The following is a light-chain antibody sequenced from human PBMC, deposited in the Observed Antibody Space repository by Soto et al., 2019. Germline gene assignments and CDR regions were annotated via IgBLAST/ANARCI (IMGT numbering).Light chain of an antibody. V-gene: IGKV3-20*01. Sequence: EIELTQSPCTLSSSPGERATLSCRASQSVSSSYLAWYQQKPGEAPRLLIYGASSRATGIPDRFSGSGSGTDFTLTISRLEPEDFAVYYCQQYGSSPFTFGQGTTLEIK. CDR3: QQYGSSPFT. J-gene: IGKJ2*01. CDR2: GAS. CDR1: QSVSSSY.